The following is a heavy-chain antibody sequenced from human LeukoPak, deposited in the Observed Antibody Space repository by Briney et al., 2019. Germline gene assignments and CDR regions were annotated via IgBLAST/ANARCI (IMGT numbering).Heavy chain of an antibody. CDR2: ISGSGGST. Sequence: GGSLRLSCAASGFTFSSYAMSWVRQAPGKGLEWVSAISGSGGSTYYADSVKGRFTISRDNAKNSLYLQMNSLRDEDTAVYYCVRDPDALDFWGQGTPVTVSS. CDR1: GFTFSSYA. V-gene: IGHV3-23*01. CDR3: VRDPDALDF. J-gene: IGHJ4*02.